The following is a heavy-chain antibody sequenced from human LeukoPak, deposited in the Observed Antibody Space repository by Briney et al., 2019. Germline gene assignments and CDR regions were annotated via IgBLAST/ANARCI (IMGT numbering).Heavy chain of an antibody. V-gene: IGHV4-34*01. CDR1: SGSFSGHY. D-gene: IGHD6-19*01. J-gene: IGHJ5*02. Sequence: PSETLSLTCAVYSGSFSGHYWSWIRQPPGKGLEWIGEISHSGSTNYNPSLKSRVTISVDTSKNQFSLKLNSMTAADTAVYYCARGYSSGADWFDPWGQGTLVTVPS. CDR3: ARGYSSGADWFDP. CDR2: ISHSGST.